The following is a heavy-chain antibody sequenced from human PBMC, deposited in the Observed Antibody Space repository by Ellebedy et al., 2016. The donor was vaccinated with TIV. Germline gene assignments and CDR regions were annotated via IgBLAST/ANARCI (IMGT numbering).Heavy chain of an antibody. D-gene: IGHD6-25*01. CDR1: GYTFTSYD. Sequence: ASVKVSCXASGYTFTSYDINWVRQATGQGLEWMGWMNPNSGNTGYAQKFQGRVTMTRNTSISTAYMELSSLRSEDTAVYYCARGSGYDYYYYYGMDVWGQGTTVTVSS. CDR3: ARGSGYDYYYYYGMDV. J-gene: IGHJ6*02. CDR2: MNPNSGNT. V-gene: IGHV1-8*01.